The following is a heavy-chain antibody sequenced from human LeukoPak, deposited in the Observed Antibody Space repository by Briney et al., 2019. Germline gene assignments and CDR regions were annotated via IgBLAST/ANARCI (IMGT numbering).Heavy chain of an antibody. CDR3: ARDYGSGSYYNGIDY. Sequence: GGSLRLSCAASGFTFEGYGMSWVRQAPGKGLEWVSYINWNGGTTDYADSVKGRFTISRDNAMSSLYPQMNSLRAEDTALYYCARDYGSGSYYNGIDYWGQGTLVSVSS. CDR1: GFTFEGYG. V-gene: IGHV3-20*04. D-gene: IGHD3-10*01. J-gene: IGHJ4*02. CDR2: INWNGGTT.